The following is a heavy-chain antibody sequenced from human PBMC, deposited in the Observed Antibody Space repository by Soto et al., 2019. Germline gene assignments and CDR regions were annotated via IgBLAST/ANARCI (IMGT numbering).Heavy chain of an antibody. V-gene: IGHV3-23*01. CDR2: ISGSGST. CDR1: GFTFSTYA. Sequence: GWSLRLSCAASGFTFSTYAMTWVRQAPGEGLAWLSSISGSGSTYYADSVKGRFTISRDNSKNTLYLRMNSLRAEDTAVYYCAKVISTSGSSLWGRGTLVTVSS. D-gene: IGHD3-10*01. J-gene: IGHJ4*02. CDR3: AKVISTSGSSL.